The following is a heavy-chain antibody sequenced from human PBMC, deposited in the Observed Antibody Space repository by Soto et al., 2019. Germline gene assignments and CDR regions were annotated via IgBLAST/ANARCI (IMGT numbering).Heavy chain of an antibody. CDR2: MNPNSGNT. D-gene: IGHD2-2*01. Sequence: SVKVSCKASGYTFTSDDINWVRQATGQGLEWMGWMNPNSGNTGYAQKFQGRVTMTRNTSISTAYMELSSLRSEDTAVYYCARIRTVPAAFYYYYYYMDVWGKGTTVTVSS. V-gene: IGHV1-8*01. CDR3: ARIRTVPAAFYYYYYYMDV. CDR1: GYTFTSDD. J-gene: IGHJ6*03.